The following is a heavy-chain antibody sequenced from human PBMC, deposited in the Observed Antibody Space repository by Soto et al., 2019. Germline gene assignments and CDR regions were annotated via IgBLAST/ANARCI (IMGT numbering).Heavy chain of an antibody. D-gene: IGHD6-6*01. CDR2: ISSNGGST. CDR3: VSISSIAARPFDY. V-gene: IGHV3-64D*06. CDR1: GFTFSSYA. J-gene: IGHJ4*02. Sequence: LRLSCSASGFTFSSYAMHWVRQAPGKGLEYVSAISSNGGSTYYADSVKGRFTISRDNSKNTLYLQTSSLRAEDTAVYYCVSISSIAARPFDYWGQGTLVTVSS.